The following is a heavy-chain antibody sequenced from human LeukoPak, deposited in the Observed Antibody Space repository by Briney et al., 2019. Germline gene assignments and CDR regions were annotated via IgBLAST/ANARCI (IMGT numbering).Heavy chain of an antibody. J-gene: IGHJ4*02. Sequence: GGSLRLSCAASGFTFSIYVMSWVRQAPGKGLEWVSSISTSGGDTSYADSVKGRFTVSRDNSQNTLYLQMHSLRADDTALYYCAPYSFDSSGLRGGFDYWGQGTLVTVSS. D-gene: IGHD3-22*01. CDR1: GFTFSIYV. V-gene: IGHV3-23*01. CDR2: ISTSGGDT. CDR3: APYSFDSSGLRGGFDY.